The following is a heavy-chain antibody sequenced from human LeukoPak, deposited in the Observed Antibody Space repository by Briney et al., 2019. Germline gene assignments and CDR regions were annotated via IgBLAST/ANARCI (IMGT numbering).Heavy chain of an antibody. CDR2: IKQDGSEK. Sequence: GGSLRLSCAASGFTFSSYWMSWVRPAPGKGLEWVANIKQDGSEKYYVDSVKGRFTISRDNAKNSLYLQMNSLRAEDTAVYCCARDRREQWLVPFDYWGQGTLVTVSS. V-gene: IGHV3-7*01. D-gene: IGHD6-19*01. J-gene: IGHJ4*02. CDR3: ARDRREQWLVPFDY. CDR1: GFTFSSYW.